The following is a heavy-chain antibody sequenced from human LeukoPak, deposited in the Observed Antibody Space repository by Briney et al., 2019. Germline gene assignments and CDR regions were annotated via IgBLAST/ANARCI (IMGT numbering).Heavy chain of an antibody. D-gene: IGHD2-21*02. Sequence: GESLKISCKGSGYIFTSYWIGRLRQMPGKGLEWRGTTYTGGADTRYSPSSQGQVTISADKSISTAYLQWSSLKPSDTAMYYCARLKPFEEEVVTAPWYYFDYWGQGTLVTVSS. CDR3: ARLKPFEEEVVTAPWYYFDY. CDR1: GYIFTSYW. CDR2: TYTGGADT. J-gene: IGHJ4*02. V-gene: IGHV5-51*01.